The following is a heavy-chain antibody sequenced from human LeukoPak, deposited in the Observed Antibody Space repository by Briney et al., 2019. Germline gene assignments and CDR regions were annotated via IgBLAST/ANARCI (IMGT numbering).Heavy chain of an antibody. CDR2: INPRSGGT. D-gene: IGHD5-18*01. J-gene: IGHJ4*02. Sequence: ASVKVSCKASGYTFTDYYMHWVRQAPGQGLEWMGWINPRSGGTNYAQKFQGRVTMTRDTSTSTVYMELSSLRSEDTAVYYCARDKEAGYSYGLTSDYWGQGTLVTVSS. CDR3: ARDKEAGYSYGLTSDY. CDR1: GYTFTDYY. V-gene: IGHV1-2*02.